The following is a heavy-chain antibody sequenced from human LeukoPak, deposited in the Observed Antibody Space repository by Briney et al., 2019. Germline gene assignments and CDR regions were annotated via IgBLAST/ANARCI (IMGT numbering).Heavy chain of an antibody. V-gene: IGHV3-30-3*02. D-gene: IGHD3-16*02. J-gene: IGHJ4*02. CDR2: ISYDGTNK. Sequence: PGRSLRLSCAASGFTFSDYAMHWVRQAPGKGLEWVAVISYDGTNKYCADSVKGRFTISRDNSKNTLYLQMNSLRAEDTAVYYCAKSGAFGGVIDSHWGQGTLVTVSS. CDR1: GFTFSDYA. CDR3: AKSGAFGGVIDSH.